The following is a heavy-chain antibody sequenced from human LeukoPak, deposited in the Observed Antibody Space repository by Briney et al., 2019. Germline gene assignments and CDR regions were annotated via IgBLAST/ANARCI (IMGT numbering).Heavy chain of an antibody. D-gene: IGHD2-2*01. CDR3: ARGGPGYCSSNSCRWFDP. CDR2: IYPGDSDT. Sequence: GESLKISCKGSGYSFTSYWIGWVRQMPGKGLEWMGIIYPGDSDTRYSPSFQGQVTISADKSISTAYLQWSSLKASDTAMYYCARGGPGYCSSNSCRWFDPWGQGTLVTVSS. CDR1: GYSFTSYW. V-gene: IGHV5-51*01. J-gene: IGHJ5*02.